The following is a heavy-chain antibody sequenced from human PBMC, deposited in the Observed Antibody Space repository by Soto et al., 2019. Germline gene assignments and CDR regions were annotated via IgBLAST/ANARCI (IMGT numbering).Heavy chain of an antibody. CDR3: AGQIYSSSGYYFDY. V-gene: IGHV4-39*01. Sequence: QLQLQESGPGLVKPSETLSLTCTVSGGSISGSPSYWGWIRQPPGKGLEWIGSVYYIGNTYYSPSLKTRVTISVDTSKNQSSLKLTSVTAADTALYYCAGQIYSSSGYYFDYWGQGTLVTVSS. J-gene: IGHJ4*02. CDR2: VYYIGNT. D-gene: IGHD6-6*01. CDR1: GGSISGSPSY.